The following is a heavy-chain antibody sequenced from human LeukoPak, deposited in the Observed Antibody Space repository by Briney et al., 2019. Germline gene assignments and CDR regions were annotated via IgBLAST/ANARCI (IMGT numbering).Heavy chain of an antibody. J-gene: IGHJ4*02. V-gene: IGHV3-23*01. CDR3: AAYYYDSSDYYFFDY. CDR1: GFTFSTYG. Sequence: PGGSLRLPCAASGFTFSTYGMSWVRQAPGKGLEWVSGISGSGGSTYYADSVKGRFTISRDNSKNTLYLQMNSLRAEDTAVYYCAAYYYDSSDYYFFDYWGQGTLVTVSS. D-gene: IGHD3-22*01. CDR2: ISGSGGST.